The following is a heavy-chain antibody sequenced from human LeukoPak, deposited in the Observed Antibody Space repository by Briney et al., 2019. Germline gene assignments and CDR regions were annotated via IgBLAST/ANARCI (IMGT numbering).Heavy chain of an antibody. CDR1: GYTLTSYD. CDR2: MNPNSGNT. D-gene: IGHD3-22*01. Sequence: ASVKVSCKASGYTLTSYDINWVRQATGQGLEWMGWMNPNSGNTGYAQKLQGRVTMTRNTSISTAYMELSSLRSEDTAVYCCARRTYYYDSSGYYIDYWGQGTLVTVSS. CDR3: ARRTYYYDSSGYYIDY. J-gene: IGHJ4*02. V-gene: IGHV1-8*01.